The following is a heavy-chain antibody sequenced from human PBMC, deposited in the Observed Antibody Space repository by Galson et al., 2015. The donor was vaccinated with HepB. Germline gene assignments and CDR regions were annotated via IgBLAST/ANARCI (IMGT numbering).Heavy chain of an antibody. CDR2: INPNSGAT. D-gene: IGHD5-12*01. CDR3: ARGAPTSGSSRGILDP. CDR1: GDTFTGYF. Sequence: SVKVSCKASGDTFTGYFMDWVRQAPGQGLEWMGWINPNSGATKCAQKFQGRVTMTRDTSISTVYMELSSLRSDDTAVYYCARGAPTSGSSRGILDPWGQGTLVTVSP. J-gene: IGHJ5*02. V-gene: IGHV1-2*02.